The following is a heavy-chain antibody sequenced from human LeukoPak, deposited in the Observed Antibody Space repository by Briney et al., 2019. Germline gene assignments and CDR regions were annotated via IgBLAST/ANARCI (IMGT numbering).Heavy chain of an antibody. V-gene: IGHV3-30*02. CDR3: AKDGLAYCGGDCYSDYYYYMDV. CDR2: IWYGGSNN. J-gene: IGHJ6*03. D-gene: IGHD2-21*01. Sequence: GGSLRLSCAASGFTFSSYGVHWVRQAPGKGLEWVAVIWYGGSNNYYADSVKGRFTISRDNSKNTLYLQMNSLRADDTAVYYCAKDGLAYCGGDCYSDYYYYMDVWGKGTTVTVSS. CDR1: GFTFSSYG.